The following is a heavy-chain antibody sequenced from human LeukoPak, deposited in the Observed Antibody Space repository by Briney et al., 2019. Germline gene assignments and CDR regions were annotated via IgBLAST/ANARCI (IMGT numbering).Heavy chain of an antibody. CDR1: GGSISSYY. Sequence: SETLSLACTVSGGSISSYYWSWIRQPPGKGLEWIVSIYYSGSTYYNPSLKSRVTISVDTSKNQFSLKLSSVTAADTAVYYCAREAYLRYFDYYCMDVWGKGTTVTVSS. CDR3: AREAYLRYFDYYCMDV. CDR2: IYYSGST. J-gene: IGHJ6*03. V-gene: IGHV4-39*07. D-gene: IGHD3-9*01.